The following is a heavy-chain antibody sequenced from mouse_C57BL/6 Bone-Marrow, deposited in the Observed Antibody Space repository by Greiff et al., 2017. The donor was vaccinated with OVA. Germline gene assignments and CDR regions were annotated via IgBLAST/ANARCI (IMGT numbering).Heavy chain of an antibody. CDR1: GYTFTDYY. V-gene: IGHV1-19*01. CDR2: INPYNGGT. D-gene: IGHD1-1*01. J-gene: IGHJ3*01. Sequence: VQLQQSGPVLVKPGASVKMSCKASGYTFTDYYMNWVKQSHGKSLEWIGVINPYNGGTSYNQKFKGKATLTVDKSSSTAYMELNSLTSEDSAVYYCARRYGSPFAYWGQGTLVTVAA. CDR3: ARRYGSPFAY.